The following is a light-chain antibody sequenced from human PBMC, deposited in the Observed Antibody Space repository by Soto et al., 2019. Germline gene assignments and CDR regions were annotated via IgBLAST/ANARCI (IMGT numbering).Light chain of an antibody. V-gene: IGKV3-11*01. CDR1: QSVSSY. J-gene: IGKJ2*01. Sequence: EIVLTQSPATLSLSPGERATLSCRASQSVSSYLAWYQQKPGQAPRLLIYDASNRAPGIPARFSGSGSGTDFTLTLSSLEPEDFAVYYCQQRSNWPPGMYTFGQGTKLEIK. CDR3: QQRSNWPPGMYT. CDR2: DAS.